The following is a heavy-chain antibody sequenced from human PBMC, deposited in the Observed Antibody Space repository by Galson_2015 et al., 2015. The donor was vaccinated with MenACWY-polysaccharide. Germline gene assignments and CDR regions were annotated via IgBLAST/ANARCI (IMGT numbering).Heavy chain of an antibody. CDR3: VRAGGNYYDWILEFDI. CDR1: GYTFTNYG. V-gene: IGHV1-18*01. D-gene: IGHD1-26*01. Sequence: SVKVSCKASGYTFTNYGISWVRQAPGHGLEWMGWISAYTNNTKYAQKLQGRVTMTTDTSTKTAYMELRSLRSDDTAVYFCVRAGGNYYDWILEFDIWGQGTLVTVSS. J-gene: IGHJ4*02. CDR2: ISAYTNNT.